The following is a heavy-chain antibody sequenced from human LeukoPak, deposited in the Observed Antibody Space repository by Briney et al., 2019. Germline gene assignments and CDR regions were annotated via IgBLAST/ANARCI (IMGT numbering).Heavy chain of an antibody. J-gene: IGHJ5*02. CDR2: INHSGST. CDR1: GGSFSGYY. CDR3: ARGSTYYDFWSGYQFVWFDP. D-gene: IGHD3-3*01. Sequence: PSETLSLTCAVYGGSFSGYYWSWIRQPPGKGLEWIGEINHSGSTNYNPSLESRVTISVDTSKNQFSLKLSSVTAADTAVYYCARGSTYYDFWSGYQFVWFDPWGQGTLVTVSS. V-gene: IGHV4-34*01.